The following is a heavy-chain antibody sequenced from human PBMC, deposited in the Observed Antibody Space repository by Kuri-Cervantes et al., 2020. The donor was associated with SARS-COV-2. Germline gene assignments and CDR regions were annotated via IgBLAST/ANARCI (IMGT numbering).Heavy chain of an antibody. V-gene: IGHV3-21*01. CDR3: ARLPRYSTLESSPDY. CDR2: ISXXSSYI. Sequence: GESLKXXXXASGFTXSSYSXNWVRQAPGKXREWXSXISXXSSYIYYADSVXXRFTXXRDNAXXXLYXQXXSLRAEDKAVXYCARLPRYSTLESSPDYWGQGTLVTVSS. J-gene: IGHJ4*02. CDR1: GFTXSSYS. D-gene: IGHD5/OR15-5a*01.